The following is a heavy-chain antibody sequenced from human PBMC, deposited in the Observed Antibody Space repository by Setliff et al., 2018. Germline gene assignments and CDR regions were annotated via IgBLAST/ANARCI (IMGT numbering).Heavy chain of an antibody. Sequence: GGSVKVSCKASGGTFSSYTISWVRQAPGQGLEWMGRIIPILGIANYAQKFQGRVTITADKSTSTAYMELSSLRSEDTAVYYCARDISLGKAAVWFGELKGWFDPWGQGTLGTVSS. V-gene: IGHV1-69*04. CDR2: IIPILGIA. D-gene: IGHD3-10*01. CDR1: GGTFSSYT. CDR3: ARDISLGKAAVWFGELKGWFDP. J-gene: IGHJ5*02.